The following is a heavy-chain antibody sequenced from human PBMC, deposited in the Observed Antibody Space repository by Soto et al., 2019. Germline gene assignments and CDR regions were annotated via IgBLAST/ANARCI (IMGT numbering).Heavy chain of an antibody. CDR2: IYYSGST. V-gene: IGHV4-31*03. J-gene: IGHJ4*02. D-gene: IGHD1-7*01. CDR3: ARDSSPITGTTIFDY. CDR1: GGSVGDAGDF. Sequence: SETLSLTCTVSGGSVGDAGDFWNWIRQHPGKGLEWIGYIYYSGSTYYNPSLKSRLTISVDTSKNQFSLRLSSVTAADTAVYYCARDSSPITGTTIFDYWGQGSLVTVSS.